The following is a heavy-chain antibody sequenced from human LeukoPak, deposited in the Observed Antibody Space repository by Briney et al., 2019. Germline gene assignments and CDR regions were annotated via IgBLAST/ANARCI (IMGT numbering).Heavy chain of an antibody. V-gene: IGHV4-59*08. J-gene: IGHJ4*02. CDR1: GGSISSYY. Sequence: PSETLSLTCTISGGSISSYYWSWIRQPPGKGLEWIGYIYYSGSTKYNPSLKSRVTISVDTSKNQFSLQLSSVTAADTAAYYCARRTYCGGDCYSFDYCGQGTLVTVSS. D-gene: IGHD2-21*02. CDR3: ARRTYCGGDCYSFDY. CDR2: IYYSGST.